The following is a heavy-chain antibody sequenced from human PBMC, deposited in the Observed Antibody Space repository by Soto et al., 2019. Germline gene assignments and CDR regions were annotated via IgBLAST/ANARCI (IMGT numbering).Heavy chain of an antibody. Sequence: ASVKVSCKASGGTFSTHAIIWVRQAPGHGLEWMGGIIPISGTTYYTQKFQGRVTITADEPTSTAFMELSSLKSEDTAVFYCARGYCSGGKCYSGMDVWGQGTMVTVSS. D-gene: IGHD2-15*01. CDR3: ARGYCSGGKCYSGMDV. J-gene: IGHJ6*02. CDR1: GGTFSTHA. CDR2: IIPISGTT. V-gene: IGHV1-69*13.